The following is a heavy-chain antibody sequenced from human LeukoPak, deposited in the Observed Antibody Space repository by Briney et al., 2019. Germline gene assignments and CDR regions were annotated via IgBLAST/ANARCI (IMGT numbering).Heavy chain of an antibody. CDR3: ATRGYCSGGSCYGILQH. CDR2: ISGSGGST. D-gene: IGHD2-15*01. V-gene: IGHV3-23*01. CDR1: GFTFSTYA. Sequence: GGSLRLSCAASGFTFSTYAMSWVRQAPVKGLEWVSAISGSGGSTYYADSVKGRFTISRDNSKNTPYLQMNSLRAEDTAVYYCATRGYCSGGSCYGILQHWGQGTLVTVSS. J-gene: IGHJ1*01.